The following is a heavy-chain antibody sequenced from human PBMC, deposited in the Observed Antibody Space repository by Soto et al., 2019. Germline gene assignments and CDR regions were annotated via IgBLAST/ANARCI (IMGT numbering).Heavy chain of an antibody. Sequence: ETLSHTCAVYGGSFSGYYWSWIRQPTGKGLEWIGEINHSGSTNYNPSLKSRVTISVDTSKNQFSLKLSSVTAADTAVYYCARRGLGDYVWGSYPLDYWGQGTLVTVSS. CDR2: INHSGST. J-gene: IGHJ4*02. D-gene: IGHD3-16*01. V-gene: IGHV4-34*01. CDR1: GGSFSGYY. CDR3: ARRGLGDYVWGSYPLDY.